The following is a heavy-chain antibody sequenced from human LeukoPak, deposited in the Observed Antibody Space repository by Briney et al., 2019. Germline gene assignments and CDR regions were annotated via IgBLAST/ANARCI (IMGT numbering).Heavy chain of an antibody. J-gene: IGHJ5*02. CDR1: GGSIISDY. V-gene: IGHV4-59*01. CDR3: ARGNNNDHLAWFDP. CDR2: IYYSGST. D-gene: IGHD2-8*01. Sequence: PSETLSLTCSVSGGSIISDYWSWIRQRPGKGLECSGYIYYSGSTNYNPSLKSRVTISVDTSKNQFSLKLSSLTAADTAVYYCARGNNNDHLAWFDPWGQGTLVTVSS.